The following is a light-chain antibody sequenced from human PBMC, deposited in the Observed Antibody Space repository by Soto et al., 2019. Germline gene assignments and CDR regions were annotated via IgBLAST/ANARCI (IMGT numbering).Light chain of an antibody. CDR2: GVS. CDR1: SSDIGGSNY. Sequence: QSVLTQPASVSGSPGPSITISCAGTSSDIGGSNYVSWYQQHPGKAPKLMIYGVSNRPSGVSNRFSGSKSGNTASLTISGLQAEDEADYFCYSSRSSSSTFYVFGTGTKLTVL. V-gene: IGLV2-14*03. CDR3: YSSRSSSSTFYV. J-gene: IGLJ1*01.